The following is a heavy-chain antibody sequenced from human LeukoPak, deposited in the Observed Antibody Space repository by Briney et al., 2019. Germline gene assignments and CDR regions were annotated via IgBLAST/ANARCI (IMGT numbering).Heavy chain of an antibody. D-gene: IGHD2-15*01. CDR2: ISAYNGNT. CDR1: SYTFTSYG. V-gene: IGHV1-18*01. Sequence: GASVKVSCKASSYTFTSYGISWVRQAPGQGLEWMGWISAYNGNTNYAQKLQGRVTMTTDTSTSTAYMELRSLRSDDTAVYYCARDIVVVVAATPAFYYYGMDVWGQGTTVTVSS. J-gene: IGHJ6*02. CDR3: ARDIVVVVAATPAFYYYGMDV.